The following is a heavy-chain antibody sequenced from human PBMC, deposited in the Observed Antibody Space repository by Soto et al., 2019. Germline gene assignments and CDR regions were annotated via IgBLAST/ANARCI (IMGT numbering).Heavy chain of an antibody. CDR2: ISGSGGST. CDR1: GFTFSSYA. V-gene: IGHV3-23*01. Sequence: GGSLRLSCAASGFTFSSYAMSWVRQAPGKGLEWVSAISGSGGSTYYADSVKGRFTISRDNSKNTLYLQMNSLRAEDTAVYYCAKDMAPTNYGDYAVDYWGQGTLVTVSS. CDR3: AKDMAPTNYGDYAVDY. D-gene: IGHD4-17*01. J-gene: IGHJ4*02.